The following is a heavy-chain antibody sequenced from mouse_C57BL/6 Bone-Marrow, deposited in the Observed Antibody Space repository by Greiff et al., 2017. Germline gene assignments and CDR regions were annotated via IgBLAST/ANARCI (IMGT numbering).Heavy chain of an antibody. V-gene: IGHV5-2*03. Sequence: EVMLVESGGGLVQPGESLKLSCESYEYEFPSYDMSWVRKTPEKRLELVVAINSDGGSTYYPDTMERRVIITRDNTKKTLYLQMSSLTSEDTALYYCARAYCYDPAYWGQGTLVTVSA. CDR1: EYEFPSYD. D-gene: IGHD2-12*01. CDR2: INSDGGST. J-gene: IGHJ3*01. CDR3: ARAYCYDPAY.